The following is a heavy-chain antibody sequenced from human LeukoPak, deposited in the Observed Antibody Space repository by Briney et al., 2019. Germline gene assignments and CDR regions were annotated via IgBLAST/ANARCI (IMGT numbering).Heavy chain of an antibody. V-gene: IGHV3-30*02. Sequence: PGGSLRLSCAASGFTFSSYGMHWVRQAPGKGLEWVAFIRYDGSNKYYADSVKGRFTISRDNSKNTLYLQMNSLRAEDTAVYYCARLHGRPSMAPLRRKDEYYFDYWGQGTLVTVSS. CDR2: IRYDGSNK. CDR3: ARLHGRPSMAPLRRKDEYYFDY. D-gene: IGHD6-6*01. J-gene: IGHJ4*02. CDR1: GFTFSSYG.